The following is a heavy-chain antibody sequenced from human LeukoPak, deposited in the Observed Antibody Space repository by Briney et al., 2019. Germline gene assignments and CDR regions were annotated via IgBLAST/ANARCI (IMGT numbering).Heavy chain of an antibody. Sequence: GGSLRLSCAASGFTFSSYAMSWVRQAPGKGLEWVSAISGSGGSTYYADSVKGRFTISRDNSKNTLYLQMNSLRAEDTAVYYCAKGWGIVVVPAAMGYYFDYWGQGTLVTVSS. J-gene: IGHJ4*02. V-gene: IGHV3-23*01. CDR3: AKGWGIVVVPAAMGYYFDY. CDR2: ISGSGGST. CDR1: GFTFSSYA. D-gene: IGHD2-2*01.